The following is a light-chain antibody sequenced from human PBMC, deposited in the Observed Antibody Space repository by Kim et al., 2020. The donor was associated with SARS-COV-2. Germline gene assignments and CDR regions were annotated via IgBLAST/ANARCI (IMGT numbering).Light chain of an antibody. V-gene: IGLV1-47*01. Sequence: GQGVTISCSGSTTNIGRNYVYWYQQLSGAAPKLVIYRSNQRPSGVPDRFSGSKSGTSASLAISGLRSGDEADYYCGAWDDSLSGVIFGGGTQLTVL. J-gene: IGLJ2*01. CDR3: GAWDDSLSGVI. CDR2: RSN. CDR1: TTNIGRNY.